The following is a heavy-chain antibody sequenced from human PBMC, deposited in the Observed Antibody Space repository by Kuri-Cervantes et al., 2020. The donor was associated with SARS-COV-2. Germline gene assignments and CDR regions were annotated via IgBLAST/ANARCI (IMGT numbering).Heavy chain of an antibody. CDR3: ARPSNFHHDSGAYV. J-gene: IGHJ6*02. CDR2: IWYDGSNK. CDR1: GFTFSSYG. V-gene: IGHV3-33*01. Sequence: GESLKISCAASGFTFSSYGMHWVRQAPGKGLEWVAFIWYDGSNKYYADSVKGRFTISRDNFKNTVYPQMNSLRAEDTAVYYCARPSNFHHDSGAYVWGQGTTVTVSS. D-gene: IGHD3-22*01.